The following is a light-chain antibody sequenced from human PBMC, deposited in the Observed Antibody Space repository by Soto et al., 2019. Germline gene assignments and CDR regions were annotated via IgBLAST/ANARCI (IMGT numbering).Light chain of an antibody. Sequence: QSVLTQPPSVSGAPGQRVTISCTGSSSNIGAGYPVHWYQQLPGTAPKLLVAGNRPSGVPDRFSVSKSGASASLAITGLQAEDEADYYCCSYAGSYTWVFGGGTKLTVL. V-gene: IGLV1-40*01. J-gene: IGLJ3*02. CDR1: SSNIGAGYP. CDR3: CSYAGSYTWV. CDR2: G.